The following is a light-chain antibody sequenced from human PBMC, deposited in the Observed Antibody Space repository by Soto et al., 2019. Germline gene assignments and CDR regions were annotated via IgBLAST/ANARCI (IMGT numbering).Light chain of an antibody. CDR2: GAS. CDR1: QSINNIY. CDR3: RKYGGSPPCT. V-gene: IGKV3-20*01. J-gene: IGKJ1*01. Sequence: EIVLTQSPGTLSLSPGERATLSCRASQSINNIYLAWYQHNPGQAPRFLIYGASNRATGIPDRSSGSGGGAAFSITISSLEHDDDAADYCRKYGGSPPCTFGQGTRVDIK.